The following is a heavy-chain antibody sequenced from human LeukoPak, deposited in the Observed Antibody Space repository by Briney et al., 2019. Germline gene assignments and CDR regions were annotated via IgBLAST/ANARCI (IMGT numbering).Heavy chain of an antibody. J-gene: IGHJ6*03. Sequence: GGTLRLSCAASGFTLSSYAMSWVRQAPGKGLEWVSASGSGGSTFYADSVKGRFTISRDNSKNTLYLQMNSLRAEDTAVYYCAKRRGLELLYYYYMDVWGKGTTVTVSS. V-gene: IGHV3-23*01. D-gene: IGHD1-7*01. CDR1: GFTLSSYA. CDR2: SGSGGST. CDR3: AKRRGLELLYYYYMDV.